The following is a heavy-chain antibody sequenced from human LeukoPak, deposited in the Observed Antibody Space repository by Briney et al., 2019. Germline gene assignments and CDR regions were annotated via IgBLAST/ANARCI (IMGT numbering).Heavy chain of an antibody. CDR1: GFTLSDWW. CDR3: ARRNNFDY. CDR2: IKEDGSVK. J-gene: IGHJ4*02. Sequence: GGSLRLSCAPSGFTLSDWWMSWVRQTPGKGLEWVANIKEDGSVKSYVGSVKGRFTISRDNAKKSLYLQMSSLRAEDTAVYYCARRNNFDYWGQGTRVTVSS. D-gene: IGHD2/OR15-2a*01. V-gene: IGHV3-7*01.